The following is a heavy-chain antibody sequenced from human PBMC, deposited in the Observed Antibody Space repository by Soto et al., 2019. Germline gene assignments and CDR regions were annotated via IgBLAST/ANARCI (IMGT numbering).Heavy chain of an antibody. D-gene: IGHD3-22*01. CDR1: GASISGFY. Sequence: LSETLSLTCTVSGASISGFYWSWIRKSAGKGLEWIWRIYATGTTDYNPSRKSRVMMSVDTSKKQFSLKLRSVTAADTAVYYCARDRIVTKAPAPYYLYYGVAVSGQGTTVTVSS. CDR3: ARDRIVTKAPAPYYLYYGVAV. J-gene: IGHJ6*02. CDR2: IYATGTT. V-gene: IGHV4-4*07.